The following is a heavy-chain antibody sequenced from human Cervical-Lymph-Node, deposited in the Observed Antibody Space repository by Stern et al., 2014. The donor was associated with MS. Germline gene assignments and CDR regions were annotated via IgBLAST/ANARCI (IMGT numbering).Heavy chain of an antibody. Sequence: VQLVHSGGGLVQPGGSLRLSCAASGFTFSSYAMSWVRQAPGKGLEWVSALSSSGGSTSYAASVKGRFTISIANSTKPRYLPLHSLRAEDTAVYYCAKCVAAAGYYYGMDVWGQGTTVTVSS. V-gene: IGHV3-23*04. CDR3: AKCVAAAGYYYGMDV. CDR1: GFTFSSYA. J-gene: IGHJ6*02. CDR2: LSSSGGST. D-gene: IGHD6-13*01.